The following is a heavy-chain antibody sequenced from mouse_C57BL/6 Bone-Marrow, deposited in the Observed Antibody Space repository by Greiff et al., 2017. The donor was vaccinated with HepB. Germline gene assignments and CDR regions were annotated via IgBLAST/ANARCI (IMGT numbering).Heavy chain of an antibody. D-gene: IGHD1-1*01. J-gene: IGHJ4*01. CDR3: TTTVVAKGEMDY. V-gene: IGHV14-4*01. CDR2: IDPENGDT. Sequence: EVQLQQSGAELVRPGASVKLSCTASGFNIKDDYMHWVKQRPEQGLEWIGWIDPENGDTEYASKFQGKATITADTSSNTAYLQLSSLTSEDTAVYYCTTTVVAKGEMDYWGQGTSVTVAS. CDR1: GFNIKDDY.